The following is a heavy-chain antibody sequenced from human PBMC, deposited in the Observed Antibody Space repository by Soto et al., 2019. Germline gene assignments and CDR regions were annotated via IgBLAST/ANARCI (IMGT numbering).Heavy chain of an antibody. D-gene: IGHD4-17*01. CDR1: GYTFTSYY. CDR3: ARYHGDYYFDY. Sequence: ASVKVSCKASGYTFTSYYRHWVRQAPGQGLEWMGIINPSGGSTSYAQKFQGRVTMTRDTSTSTVYMELSSLRSEDTAVYYCARYHGDYYFDYWGQGTLVTVSS. V-gene: IGHV1-46*03. CDR2: INPSGGST. J-gene: IGHJ4*02.